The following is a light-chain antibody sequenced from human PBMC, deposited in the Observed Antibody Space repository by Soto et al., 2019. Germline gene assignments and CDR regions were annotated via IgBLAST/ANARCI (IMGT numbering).Light chain of an antibody. Sequence: DIVLTQSPGTLSLSPGERATLSCRASQTVSSSLAWYQQKPGQAPRLLIFGASTRAAGFPDRFSGSGSGTDFTLHITRLDPEDFAVYYCQQYGSSPRTFGQGTKVEIK. CDR3: QQYGSSPRT. V-gene: IGKV3-20*01. CDR2: GAS. CDR1: QTVSSS. J-gene: IGKJ1*01.